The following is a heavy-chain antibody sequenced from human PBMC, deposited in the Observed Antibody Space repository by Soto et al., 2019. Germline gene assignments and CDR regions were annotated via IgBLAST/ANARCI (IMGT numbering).Heavy chain of an antibody. J-gene: IGHJ3*02. CDR1: GYTFTSYV. CDR2: INAGNGNT. Sequence: QVQLVQSGTEVKKPGASVKVSCKASGYTFTSYVMHWVRQAPGQRLEWMGWINAGNGNTKYSQKFQGRVTITRDTSASTAYLELSTLRSEDTAVYYCARDACSGGTCYDDAFDIWGQGTMVTVSS. CDR3: ARDACSGGTCYDDAFDI. D-gene: IGHD2-15*01. V-gene: IGHV1-3*01.